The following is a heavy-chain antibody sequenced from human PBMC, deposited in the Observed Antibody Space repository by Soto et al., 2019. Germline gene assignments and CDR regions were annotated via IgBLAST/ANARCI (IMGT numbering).Heavy chain of an antibody. J-gene: IGHJ4*02. CDR2: IWYDGSNK. Sequence: GGSLRLSCAASGFTFSSYGMHWVRQAPGKGLEWVAVIWYDGSNKYYADSVKGRFTISRDNSKNTLYLQMNSLRAEDTAVYYCARLPRSAVAGGFDYWGQGTLVTVSS. CDR1: GFTFSSYG. D-gene: IGHD6-19*01. V-gene: IGHV3-33*01. CDR3: ARLPRSAVAGGFDY.